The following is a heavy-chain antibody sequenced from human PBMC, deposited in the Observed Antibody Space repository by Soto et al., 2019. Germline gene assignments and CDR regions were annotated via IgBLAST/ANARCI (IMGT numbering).Heavy chain of an antibody. CDR2: MFYSGLT. CDR1: GYSVSSSDYY. Sequence: SETLSLTCSVSGYSVSSSDYYWAWIRQPPGKGLEWIGSMFYSGLTYYNPSLKSRVTLSVDTSKNHFSVRLNSVTAADTAVYYCAPLTVSLSGPYGIRVWGQGTTVTVSS. CDR3: APLTVSLSGPYGIRV. V-gene: IGHV4-39*01. J-gene: IGHJ6*02. D-gene: IGHD2-15*01.